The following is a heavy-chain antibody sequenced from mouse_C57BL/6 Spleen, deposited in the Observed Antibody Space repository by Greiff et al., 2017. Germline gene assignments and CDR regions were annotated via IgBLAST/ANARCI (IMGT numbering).Heavy chain of an antibody. J-gene: IGHJ3*01. CDR3: AIRGSYVSWCAY. Sequence: QVQLQQPGAELVKPGASVKMSCKASGYTFTSYWITWVKQRPGQGLEWIGDIYPGSGSTNYNEKFKSKATLTVDTSSSTAYMQLSSLTSLDSAVYYSAIRGSYVSWCAYWGQGTLVTVSA. CDR1: GYTFTSYW. CDR2: IYPGSGST. V-gene: IGHV1-55*01.